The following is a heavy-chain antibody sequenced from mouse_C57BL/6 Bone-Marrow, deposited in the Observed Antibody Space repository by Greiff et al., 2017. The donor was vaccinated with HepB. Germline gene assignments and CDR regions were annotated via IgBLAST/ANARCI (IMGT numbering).Heavy chain of an antibody. V-gene: IGHV1-81*01. J-gene: IGHJ2*01. CDR1: GYTFTSYG. CDR2: IYPRSGNT. Sequence: QVQLQQSGAELARPGASVKLSCKASGYTFTSYGISWVKQRTGQGLEWIGEIYPRSGNTYYNEKFKGKATLTADKSSSTAYMELRSLTSEDSAVYFCARRGIITPVGGEYWGQGTTLTVSS. CDR3: ARRGIITPVGGEY. D-gene: IGHD1-1*01.